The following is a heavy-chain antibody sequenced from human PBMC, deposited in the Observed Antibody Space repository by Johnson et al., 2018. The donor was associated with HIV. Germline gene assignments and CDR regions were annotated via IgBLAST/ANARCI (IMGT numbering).Heavy chain of an antibody. CDR3: AKDLVDTAMDDAFDI. V-gene: IGHV3-66*02. CDR1: GFTVSRNY. Sequence: VLLVESGGGLVQPGGSLRLSCAASGFTVSRNYMSWVRQAPGKGLEWVSVIYSDGSTYYADSVKDRFPIPRDNSKNTLYLQMNSLRAEDTAVYYCAKDLVDTAMDDAFDIWGQGTMVTVSS. J-gene: IGHJ3*02. D-gene: IGHD5-18*01. CDR2: IYSDGST.